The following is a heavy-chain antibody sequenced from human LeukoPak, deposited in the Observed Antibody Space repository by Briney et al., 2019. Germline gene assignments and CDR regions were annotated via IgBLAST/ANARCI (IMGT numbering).Heavy chain of an antibody. D-gene: IGHD6-19*01. J-gene: IGHJ4*02. Sequence: SETLSLTCTVSGGSISSYYWSWIRQPPGKGLGWIGYIYYSGSTNYNPSLKSRVTISVDTSKNQFSLKLSSVTAADTAVYYCASSHSGYSSGWYGSWGQGTLVTVSS. CDR2: IYYSGST. V-gene: IGHV4-59*08. CDR3: ASSHSGYSSGWYGS. CDR1: GGSISSYY.